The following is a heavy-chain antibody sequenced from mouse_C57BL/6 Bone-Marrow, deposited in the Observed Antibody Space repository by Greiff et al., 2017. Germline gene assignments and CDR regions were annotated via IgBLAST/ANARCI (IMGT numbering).Heavy chain of an antibody. Sequence: EVKLEESGGGLVKPGGSLKLSCAASGFTFSSYAMSWVRQTPEKRLEWVATISDGGSYTYYPDNVKGRFTISRDNAKNNLYLQMSHLKSEDTAMYDCARGLGLGDYWGQGTTLTVSS. D-gene: IGHD2-4*01. CDR3: ARGLGLGDY. CDR1: GFTFSSYA. CDR2: ISDGGSYT. J-gene: IGHJ2*01. V-gene: IGHV5-4*03.